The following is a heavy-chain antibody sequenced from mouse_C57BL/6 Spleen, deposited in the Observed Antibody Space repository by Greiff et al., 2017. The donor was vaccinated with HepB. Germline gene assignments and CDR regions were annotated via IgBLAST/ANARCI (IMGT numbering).Heavy chain of an antibody. CDR1: GYTFTSYW. CDR2: IHPNSGST. J-gene: IGHJ4*01. D-gene: IGHD3-3*01. CDR3: ARGDFRNCRYAMEY. V-gene: IGHV1-64*01. Sequence: QVQLQQPGAELVKPGASVKLSCKASGYTFTSYWMHWVKQRPGQGLEWIGMIHPNSGSTNYNEKFKSKATLTVDKSSSTAYMQLSSLTSEDSAVYYCARGDFRNCRYAMEYGGKGTSVTVSS.